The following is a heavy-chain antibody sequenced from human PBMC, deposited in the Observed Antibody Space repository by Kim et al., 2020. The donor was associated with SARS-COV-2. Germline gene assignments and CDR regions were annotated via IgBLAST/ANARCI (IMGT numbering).Heavy chain of an antibody. CDR1: GYTFTRSA. V-gene: IGHV1-3*04. Sequence: ASVKVSCKASGYTFTRSAIHWMRQAPGQGPEWMGWIHTGNGNAQYSLNFQGRLTITMDASASTCYMHLSSLGSEDTAIYYCGTDSGSGFYDMKWGQGTLVTISS. CDR3: GTDSGSGFYDMK. CDR2: IHTGNGNA. J-gene: IGHJ4*02. D-gene: IGHD6-19*01.